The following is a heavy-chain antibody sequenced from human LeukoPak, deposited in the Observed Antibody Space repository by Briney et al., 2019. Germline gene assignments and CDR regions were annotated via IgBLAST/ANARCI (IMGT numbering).Heavy chain of an antibody. D-gene: IGHD2-2*02. CDR3: RIRRYCSSTSCYTRQGDY. CDR2: ISGSGGST. V-gene: IGHV3-23*01. J-gene: IGHJ4*02. CDR1: GFTFSSYA. Sequence: GGSLRLSCAASGFTFSSYAMSWVRQAPGKGLEWVSAISGSGGSTYYADSVKGRFTISRDNSKNTLYLQMNSLRAEDTAVYYCRIRRYCSSTSCYTRQGDYWGQGTLVTVSS.